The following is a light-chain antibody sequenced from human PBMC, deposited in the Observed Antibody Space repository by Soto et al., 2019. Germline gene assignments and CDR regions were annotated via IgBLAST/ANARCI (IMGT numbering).Light chain of an antibody. CDR2: ATS. Sequence: EFVLTQSPGTLSLSPGESATLFCRASQNVDSTYLAWYQQKPGLPPTLLIYATSTRAAGIPDRFSGSGSGTDFTLTIDRLELEDFAVYYCQQYDFSPPLYTFGQGTKLEI. CDR3: QQYDFSPPLYT. CDR1: QNVDSTY. V-gene: IGKV3-20*01. J-gene: IGKJ2*01.